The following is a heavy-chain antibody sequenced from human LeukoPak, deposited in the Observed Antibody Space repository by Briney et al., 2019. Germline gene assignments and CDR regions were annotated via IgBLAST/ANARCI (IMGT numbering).Heavy chain of an antibody. Sequence: ASVTVSCKASGYTFTGYYMHWVRQAPGQGLEWMGWINPNSGGTNYAQKFQGRVTMTRDTSISTAYMELSRLRSDDTAVYYCARPLKDSSSSNWFDPWGQGTLVTVSS. CDR3: ARPLKDSSSSNWFDP. CDR1: GYTFTGYY. D-gene: IGHD6-6*01. V-gene: IGHV1-2*02. CDR2: INPNSGGT. J-gene: IGHJ5*02.